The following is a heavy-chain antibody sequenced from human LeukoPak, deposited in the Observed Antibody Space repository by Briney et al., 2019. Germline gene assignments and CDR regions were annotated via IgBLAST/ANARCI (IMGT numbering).Heavy chain of an antibody. J-gene: IGHJ4*02. V-gene: IGHV3-23*01. Sequence: GGSLRLSCAASGFTFVTYGMSWVRQAPGKGLHWVSTITGSGGSTSYADSVKGRFTISRDNSKNTLYLQMNSLRAEDTAVYYCAKDLPLYYYGSGSWAIDYWGQGTLVTVSS. CDR1: GFTFVTYG. CDR3: AKDLPLYYYGSGSWAIDY. D-gene: IGHD3-10*01. CDR2: ITGSGGST.